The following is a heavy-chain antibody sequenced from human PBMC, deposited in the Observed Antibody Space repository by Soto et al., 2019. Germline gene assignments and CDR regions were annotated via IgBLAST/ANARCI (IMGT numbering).Heavy chain of an antibody. V-gene: IGHV4-61*01. CDR3: AREVGDLGTSFDP. CDR2: IYSSGST. Sequence: SETLSLTCTVSGGSVSSGSYYWSWIRQPPGKGLEWIGYIYSSGSTSYNPSLKSRVTISVDTSKNQFSLKLSSVTAADTAVYYCAREVGDLGTSFDPWGQGTPVNVSS. CDR1: GGSVSSGSYY. J-gene: IGHJ5*02. D-gene: IGHD1-26*01.